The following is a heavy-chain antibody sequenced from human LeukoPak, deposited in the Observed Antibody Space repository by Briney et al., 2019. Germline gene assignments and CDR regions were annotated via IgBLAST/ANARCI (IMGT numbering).Heavy chain of an antibody. J-gene: IGHJ6*02. CDR3: ARGSRYCSSTSCALWPYGMDV. CDR2: INHSGSA. V-gene: IGHV4-34*01. CDR1: GFTFSSYA. D-gene: IGHD2-2*01. Sequence: GSLRLSCAASGFTFSSYAMSWVRQAPGKGLEWIGEINHSGSANYNLSLKSRVTISVDTSKNQFSLKLSSVTAADTAVYYCARGSRYCSSTSCALWPYGMDVWGQGTTVTVSS.